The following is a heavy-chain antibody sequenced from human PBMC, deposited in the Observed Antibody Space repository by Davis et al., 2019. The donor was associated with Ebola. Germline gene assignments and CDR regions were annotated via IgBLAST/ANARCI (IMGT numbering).Heavy chain of an antibody. CDR2: ISGSSSFI. CDR3: ARDADTVTSYFDS. D-gene: IGHD4-17*01. V-gene: IGHV3-21*06. Sequence: PGGSLRLSCTASGFTFSRYSMNWVRQAPGKGLEWVSSISGSSSFIYYADSVKGRFTISRDNAKNSLYLQMNTLRAEDTAVYFCARDADTVTSYFDSWGQGTLVTVSS. CDR1: GFTFSRYS. J-gene: IGHJ4*02.